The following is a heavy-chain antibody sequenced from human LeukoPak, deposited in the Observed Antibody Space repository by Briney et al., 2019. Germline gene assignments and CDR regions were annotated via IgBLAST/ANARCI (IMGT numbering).Heavy chain of an antibody. J-gene: IGHJ6*02. CDR1: GYTFTSYG. CDR3: AREGRVRGLPHPHYYYGMDV. Sequence: ASVKVSCKASGYTFTSYGISWVRQAPGQGLEWMGWISAYNGNTNYAQKLQGRVTMTTDTSTSTAYMELRSLRSDDTAVYYCAREGRVRGLPHPHYYYGMDVWGQGTTVTVSS. CDR2: ISAYNGNT. D-gene: IGHD3-10*01. V-gene: IGHV1-18*01.